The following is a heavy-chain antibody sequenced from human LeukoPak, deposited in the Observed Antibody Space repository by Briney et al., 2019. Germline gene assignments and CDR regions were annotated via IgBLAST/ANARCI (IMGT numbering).Heavy chain of an antibody. CDR2: VYNSGST. J-gene: IGHJ4*02. Sequence: SETLCHTCTVSGDSVTRNYWSWIRQPPGKGLEGVGYVYNSGSTSYNPSIRSRVTISLDTSKNQFSLRLTSVTAADTAVYFCARAKPNWNPPDYWGRGTLVTVAS. V-gene: IGHV4-59*08. D-gene: IGHD1-1*01. CDR1: GDSVTRNY. CDR3: ARAKPNWNPPDY.